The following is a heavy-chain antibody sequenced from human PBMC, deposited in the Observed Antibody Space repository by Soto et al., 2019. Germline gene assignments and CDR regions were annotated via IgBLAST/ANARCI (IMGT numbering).Heavy chain of an antibody. V-gene: IGHV4-34*01. CDR3: ARGLGVVNAGYYYYYMDV. CDR1: GGSFSGYY. J-gene: IGHJ6*03. D-gene: IGHD3-3*01. Sequence: SETLSLTCAVYGGSFSGYYWSWIRQPPGKGLEWIGEINHSGSTNYNPSPKSRVTISVDTSKNQFSLKLSSVTAADTAVYYCARGLGVVNAGYYYYYMDVWGKGTTVTVSS. CDR2: INHSGST.